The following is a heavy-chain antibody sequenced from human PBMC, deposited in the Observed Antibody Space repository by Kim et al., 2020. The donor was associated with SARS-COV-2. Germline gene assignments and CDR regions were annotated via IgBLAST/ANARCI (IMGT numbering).Heavy chain of an antibody. CDR3: ARARRGSGYSRWYFDL. Sequence: LKSRVTISVDTSKNQFSLKLSSVTAADTAVYYWARARRGSGYSRWYFDLWGRGTLVTVSS. D-gene: IGHD3-22*01. V-gene: IGHV4-34*01. J-gene: IGHJ2*01.